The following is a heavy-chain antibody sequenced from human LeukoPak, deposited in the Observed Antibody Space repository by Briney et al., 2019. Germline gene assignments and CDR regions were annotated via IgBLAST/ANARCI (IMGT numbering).Heavy chain of an antibody. D-gene: IGHD5-24*01. V-gene: IGHV7-4-1*02. CDR2: INTNTGTP. CDR3: ARRWVHGMDV. J-gene: IGHJ6*02. CDR1: GYTFTNYA. Sequence: GASVKVSCKASGYTFTNYAVNWVRQAPGQGLEWMGWINTNTGTPTYAQGFTGRFVFSLDTSVSTAYLQISSLKAEDTAVYYCARRWVHGMDVWGQGTTVTVSS.